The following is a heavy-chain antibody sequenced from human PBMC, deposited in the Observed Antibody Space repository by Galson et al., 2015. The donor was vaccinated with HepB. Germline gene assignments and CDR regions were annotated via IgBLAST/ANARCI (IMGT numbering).Heavy chain of an antibody. V-gene: IGHV4-31*03. CDR3: ARGGKSGYDFWSGYPNWFDP. D-gene: IGHD3-3*01. Sequence: TLSLTCTVSGGSISSGGYYWSWIRQHPGKGLEWIGYIYYSGSTYYNPSLKSRVTISVDTSKNQFSLKLSSVTAADTAVYYCARGGKSGYDFWSGYPNWFDPWGQGTLVTVSS. CDR2: IYYSGST. J-gene: IGHJ5*02. CDR1: GGSISSGGYY.